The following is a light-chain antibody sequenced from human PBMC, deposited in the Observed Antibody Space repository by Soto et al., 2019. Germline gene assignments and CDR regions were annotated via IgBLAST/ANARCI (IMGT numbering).Light chain of an antibody. CDR1: QSVNIW. CDR3: QQYNNFGT. J-gene: IGKJ1*01. Sequence: DIQMTQFPSALSASVGDRVTITCRASQSVNIWLAWYQQNPGKAPKLLITEASTLETGVPARFSGSGSGTQFTLTIRSLQPDDLATYYGQQYNNFGTFCQGTTVQIK. CDR2: EAS. V-gene: IGKV1-5*03.